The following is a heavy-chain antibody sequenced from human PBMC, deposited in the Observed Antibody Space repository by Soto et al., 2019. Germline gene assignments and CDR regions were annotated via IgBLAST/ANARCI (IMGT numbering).Heavy chain of an antibody. J-gene: IGHJ5*02. V-gene: IGHV4-39*01. CDR1: GGSISSSRYY. CDR2: IYYNGFT. CDR3: ARKDDFWSGSGSFDP. Sequence: QLKLQESGPGLVKPSETLSLTCTVSGGSISSSRYYWGWIRQPPGKGLEWIGSIYYNGFTYYNPSLKSRVTISVDTSRNQFSLKLNSVTTADTAVYFCARKDDFWSGSGSFDPWGQGTLVTVSS. D-gene: IGHD3-3*01.